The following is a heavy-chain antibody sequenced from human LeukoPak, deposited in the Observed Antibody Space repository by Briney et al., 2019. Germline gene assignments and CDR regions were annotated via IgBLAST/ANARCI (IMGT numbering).Heavy chain of an antibody. V-gene: IGHV4-34*01. Sequence: SETLSLTCAVYGGSFSGYYWSWIRQPPGKGLEWIGEINHSGSTNYNPSLKSRVTISVDTSKNQFSLKLSSVTAADTAVYYCARVTFSSGWPSDYWGQGTLVTVSS. CDR2: INHSGST. J-gene: IGHJ4*02. CDR3: ARVTFSSGWPSDY. D-gene: IGHD6-19*01. CDR1: GGSFSGYY.